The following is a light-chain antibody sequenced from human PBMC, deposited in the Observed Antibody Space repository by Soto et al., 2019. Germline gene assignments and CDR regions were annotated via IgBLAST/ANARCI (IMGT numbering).Light chain of an antibody. CDR1: QTISSY. CDR3: QQRSNWPLT. V-gene: IGKV3-11*01. CDR2: DAF. Sequence: EIVLTHSAATLSLSPGERATLSCRASQTISSYLAWYQQKPGQAPRLLIYDAFNRATGIPARFSGSGSGTDFTLTISSLEPEDFAVYYCQQRSNWPLTFGGGTKVDIK. J-gene: IGKJ4*01.